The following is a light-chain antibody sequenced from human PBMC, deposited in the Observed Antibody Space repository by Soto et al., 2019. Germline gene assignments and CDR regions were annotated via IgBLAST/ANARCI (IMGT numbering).Light chain of an antibody. V-gene: IGLV2-23*02. Sequence: SALTKPASVSGSPGQSITISCTGTSSDIGNYNFVSWFQQHPDKAPKLMIYEVNKRPSGVSNRFSGSKSGNTASLTISGLQPEDEADYYCSSYAYGSTLGVFGGGTKLTVL. CDR2: EVN. CDR1: SSDIGNYNF. CDR3: SSYAYGSTLGV. J-gene: IGLJ3*02.